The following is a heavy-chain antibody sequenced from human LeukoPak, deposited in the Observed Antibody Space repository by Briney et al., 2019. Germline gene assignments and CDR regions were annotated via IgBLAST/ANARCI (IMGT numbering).Heavy chain of an antibody. D-gene: IGHD1-26*01. CDR2: MNPNSGNT. CDR1: GYTFTSYD. Sequence: GASVKVSCKASGYTFTSYDINWVRQATGQGLEWMGWMNPNSGNTGYAQKFQGRVTMTRNTSISTAYMELSSLRSEDTAVYYCARDFASSGSYFRIYPAVDYWGQGTLVTVSS. CDR3: ARDFASSGSYFRIYPAVDY. J-gene: IGHJ4*02. V-gene: IGHV1-8*01.